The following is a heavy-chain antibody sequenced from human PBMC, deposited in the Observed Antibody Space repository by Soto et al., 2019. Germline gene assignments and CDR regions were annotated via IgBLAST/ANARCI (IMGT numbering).Heavy chain of an antibody. D-gene: IGHD3-10*01. J-gene: IGHJ4*02. V-gene: IGHV3-11*01. CDR3: ARVNRRGGDAIFDY. CDR2: ISSSGSTI. Sequence: QVQLVESGGGLVKPGGSLRLSCAASGFTFSDYYMSWIRQAPGKGLEWVSYISSSGSTIYYADSVKGRFTISRDNAKNPLYRKMNSRGAGDTAVYYCARVNRRGGDAIFDYWGQGPLVTVSS. CDR1: GFTFSDYY.